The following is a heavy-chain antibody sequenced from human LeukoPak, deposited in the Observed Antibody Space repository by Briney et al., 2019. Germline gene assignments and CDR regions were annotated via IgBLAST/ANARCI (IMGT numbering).Heavy chain of an antibody. CDR3: ARVPKGYCSSTSCFAPSNWFDP. D-gene: IGHD2-2*01. V-gene: IGHV1-8*01. J-gene: IGHJ5*02. CDR2: MNPNSGNT. Sequence: ASVKVSCKASGYTFTSYDINWVRQAAGQGLEWMGWMNPNSGNTGYAQKFQGRVTMTRNTSISTAYMELSSLRSEDTAVYYCARVPKGYCSSTSCFAPSNWFDPWGQGTLVTVSS. CDR1: GYTFTSYD.